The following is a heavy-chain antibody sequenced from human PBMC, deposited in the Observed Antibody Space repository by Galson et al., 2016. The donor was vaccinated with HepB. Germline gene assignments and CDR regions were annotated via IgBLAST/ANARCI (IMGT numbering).Heavy chain of an antibody. J-gene: IGHJ2*01. Sequence: SETLSLTCAVSGDSISSTNWWSWVRQPPGMGPEWIGEVHHSGKTNNKSSLESRATISMDKSKNQLSLELTSVTAADTAVYYCARVGGLWSGTPGYWYFDLWGRGTLVTVSS. D-gene: IGHD3-3*01. CDR2: VHHSGKT. CDR3: ARVGGLWSGTPGYWYFDL. V-gene: IGHV4-4*02. CDR1: GDSISSTNW.